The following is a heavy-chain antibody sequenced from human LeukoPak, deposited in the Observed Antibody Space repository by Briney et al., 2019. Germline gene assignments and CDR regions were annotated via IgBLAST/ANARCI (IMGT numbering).Heavy chain of an antibody. CDR2: IIPILGIA. J-gene: IGHJ4*02. D-gene: IGHD3-22*01. Sequence: GASVKVSCKASGYTFTGYYMHWVRQAPGQGLEWMGRIIPILGIANYAQKFQGRVTITADKSTSTAYMELSSLRSEDTAVYYCARGRTPPYYYDSSGYWVYWGQGTLVTVSS. CDR1: GYTFTGYY. V-gene: IGHV1-69*04. CDR3: ARGRTPPYYYDSSGYWVY.